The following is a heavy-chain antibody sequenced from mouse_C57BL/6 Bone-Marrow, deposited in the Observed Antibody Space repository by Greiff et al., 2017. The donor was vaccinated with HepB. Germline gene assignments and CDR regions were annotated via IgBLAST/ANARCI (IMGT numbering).Heavy chain of an antibody. V-gene: IGHV1-50*01. D-gene: IGHD1-1*01. CDR2: IDPSDSYT. CDR3: ARGRHTTVGFDY. Sequence: VQLQQPGAELVKPGASVKLSCKASGYTFTSYWMQWVKQRPGQGLEWIGEIDPSDSYTNYNQKFKGKATLTVDTSSSTAYMQLSSLTSEDSAVYYCARGRHTTVGFDYWGQGTTLTVSS. CDR1: GYTFTSYW. J-gene: IGHJ2*01.